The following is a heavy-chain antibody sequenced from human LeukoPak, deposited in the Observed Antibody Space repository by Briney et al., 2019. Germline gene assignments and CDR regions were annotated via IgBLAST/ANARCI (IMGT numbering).Heavy chain of an antibody. CDR2: IRYDGSNK. D-gene: IGHD3-22*01. CDR3: AKDLTYYYDSSGYYTFDY. V-gene: IGHV3-30*02. J-gene: IGHJ4*02. CDR1: GFTFSSYG. Sequence: GGSLRLSCAASGFTFSSYGMHWVRQAPGKGLEWVAFIRYDGSNKYYADSAKGRFTISRDNSKNTLYLQMNSLRAEDTAVYYCAKDLTYYYDSSGYYTFDYWGQGTLVTVSS.